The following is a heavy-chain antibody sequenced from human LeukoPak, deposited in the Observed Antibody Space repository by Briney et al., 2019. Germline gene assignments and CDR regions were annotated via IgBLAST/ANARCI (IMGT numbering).Heavy chain of an antibody. CDR3: ASLLLRYFDWLSTLGGLDY. J-gene: IGHJ4*02. D-gene: IGHD3-9*01. CDR2: ISYDGSNK. CDR1: GFTFSSYA. Sequence: GRSLRLSCAASGFTFSSYAMHWVRQAPGKGLEWVAVISYDGSNKYYADSVKGRFTISRDNSKNTLYLQMNSLRAEDTAVYYCASLLLRYFDWLSTLGGLDYWGQGTLVTVSS. V-gene: IGHV3-30*04.